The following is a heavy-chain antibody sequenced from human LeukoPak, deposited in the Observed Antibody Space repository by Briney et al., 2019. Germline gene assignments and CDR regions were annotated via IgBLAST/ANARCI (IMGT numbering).Heavy chain of an antibody. CDR3: ARGSHSTWNVGNS. Sequence: KPSETLSLTCAVSGDSISSYYWSWIRQPPGEGLEWIGYIYWSGSTIYSPSFKSRVTMSVDSSRNHLSLKLSSVTAADTAVYYCARGSHSTWNVGNSWGQGILVTVSS. D-gene: IGHD1-1*01. J-gene: IGHJ4*02. V-gene: IGHV4-59*01. CDR1: GDSISSYY. CDR2: IYWSGST.